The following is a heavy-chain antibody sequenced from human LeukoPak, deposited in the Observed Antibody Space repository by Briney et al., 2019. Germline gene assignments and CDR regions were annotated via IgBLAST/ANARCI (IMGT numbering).Heavy chain of an antibody. Sequence: GGSPRLSCEASGFTFSSYWMNWVRQAPGKGLEWVAHIKEDESDEYYVDSVRGRFTASRDNAKNSVNLQMNSLRVEDTAVYYCARWRGRQSEFDYWGQGTLVTVSS. CDR2: IKEDESDE. V-gene: IGHV3-7*01. D-gene: IGHD1-1*01. CDR3: ARWRGRQSEFDY. J-gene: IGHJ4*02. CDR1: GFTFSSYW.